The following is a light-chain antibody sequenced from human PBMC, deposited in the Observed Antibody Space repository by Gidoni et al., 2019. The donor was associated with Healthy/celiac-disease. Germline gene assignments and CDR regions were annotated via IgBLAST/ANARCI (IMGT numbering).Light chain of an antibody. J-gene: IGLJ2*01. CDR1: SSDVGGYNY. V-gene: IGLV2-14*01. CDR2: EVS. CDR3: SSYTSSSTLHVV. Sequence: LTQPASVSGSPGQSITISCTGTSSDVGGYNYVSWYQQHPGKAPKLMIYEVSNRPSWVSNRFSGSKSGNTASLTISGLQAEDEADYYCSSYTSSSTLHVVFGGGTKLTVL.